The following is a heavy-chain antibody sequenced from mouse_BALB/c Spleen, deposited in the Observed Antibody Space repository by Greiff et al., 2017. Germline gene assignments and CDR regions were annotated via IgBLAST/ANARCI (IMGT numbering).Heavy chain of an antibody. CDR2: ISSGGST. CDR1: GFTFSSYA. CDR3: ARGRDYYGSKFAY. D-gene: IGHD1-1*01. V-gene: IGHV5-6-5*01. Sequence: EVQLVESGGGLVKPGGSLKLSCAASGFTFSSYAMSWVRQTPEKRLEWVASISSGGSTYYPDSVKGRFTISRDNARNILYLQMSSLRSEDTAMYYCARGRDYYGSKFAYWGQGTLVTVSA. J-gene: IGHJ3*01.